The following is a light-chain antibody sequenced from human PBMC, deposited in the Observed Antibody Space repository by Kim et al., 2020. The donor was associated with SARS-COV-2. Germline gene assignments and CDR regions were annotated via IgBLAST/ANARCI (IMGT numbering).Light chain of an antibody. Sequence: LSPGERATLSCRASQTVNNNYLAWYQQKPGQAPRRLIDGASTRATGTPDTFSGSGSVTDFTLTISRLESEHFAVYFCHQYANSPYTVGQGTKLEI. V-gene: IGKV3-20*01. CDR2: GAS. CDR1: QTVNNNY. CDR3: HQYANSPYT. J-gene: IGKJ2*01.